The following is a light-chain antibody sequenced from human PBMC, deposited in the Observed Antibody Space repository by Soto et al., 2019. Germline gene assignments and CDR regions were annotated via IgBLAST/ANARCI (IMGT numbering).Light chain of an antibody. V-gene: IGKV3-15*01. Sequence: EIVMTQSPATLSVSPGERATLSCRASQSVSSNLAWYQQKPGQAPKLLIYIPSTRATGIPARFSGSGSGTEFTLTISSLQSEDFAIYYCQQYDNWALTFGGGTKVDIK. J-gene: IGKJ4*01. CDR2: IPS. CDR3: QQYDNWALT. CDR1: QSVSSN.